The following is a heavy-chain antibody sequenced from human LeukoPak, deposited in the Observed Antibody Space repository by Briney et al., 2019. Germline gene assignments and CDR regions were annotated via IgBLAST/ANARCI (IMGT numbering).Heavy chain of an antibody. CDR1: GFTFSDYY. Sequence: QSGGSLRLSCAASGFTFSDYYMSWVRQAPGKGLEWVSAISGSGGSTYYADSVKGRFTISRDNSKNTLYLQMNSLRAEDTAVYYCAKDLRHYYDEEGYFDYWGQGTLVTVSS. J-gene: IGHJ4*02. V-gene: IGHV3-23*01. CDR2: ISGSGGST. D-gene: IGHD3-22*01. CDR3: AKDLRHYYDEEGYFDY.